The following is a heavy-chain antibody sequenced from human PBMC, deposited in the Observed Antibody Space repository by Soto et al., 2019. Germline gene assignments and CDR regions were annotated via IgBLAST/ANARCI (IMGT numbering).Heavy chain of an antibody. CDR3: AKVRYSSPMGYYYGMDV. Sequence: SVKVSCKASRVAFSKFIVTCVRQAPGLGLEWVGGIIPIFGTANYAQKFQGRVTITADESTSTSHMEVNNLRSEDTAVYYCAKVRYSSPMGYYYGMDVWGQGTTVTVSS. J-gene: IGHJ6*02. CDR1: RVAFSKFI. CDR2: IIPIFGTA. D-gene: IGHD2-15*01. V-gene: IGHV1-69*13.